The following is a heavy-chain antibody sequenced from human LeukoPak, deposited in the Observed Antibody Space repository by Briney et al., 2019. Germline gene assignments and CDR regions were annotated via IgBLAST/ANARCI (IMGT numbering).Heavy chain of an antibody. D-gene: IGHD1-26*01. CDR3: ARIAVGATGGYWFDP. J-gene: IGHJ5*02. V-gene: IGHV3-21*01. Sequence: PGGSLRLSCAASGFTFSSYSMNWVRQAPGKGLEWVSSISSSSSYIYYADSVKGRFTISRDNAKNSLYLQMNSLRAEDTAVYYCARIAVGATGGYWFDPWGQGTLVTVSS. CDR1: GFTFSSYS. CDR2: ISSSSSYI.